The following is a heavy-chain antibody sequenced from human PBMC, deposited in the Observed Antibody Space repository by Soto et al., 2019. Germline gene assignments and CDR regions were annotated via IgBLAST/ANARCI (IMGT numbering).Heavy chain of an antibody. J-gene: IGHJ4*02. CDR3: ARLRFLEWLPDYFDY. V-gene: IGHV4-30-4*01. CDR1: GGSISSGDYS. CDR2: IYNSGIT. D-gene: IGHD3-3*01. Sequence: PSETLSLTCTVSGGSISSGDYSWSWVRQSPGKGLEWIGHIYNSGITYYNPSLKSRVVISIDTSRNQFSLKLSSVTAADTAVYYCARLRFLEWLPDYFDYWGQGTLVTVS.